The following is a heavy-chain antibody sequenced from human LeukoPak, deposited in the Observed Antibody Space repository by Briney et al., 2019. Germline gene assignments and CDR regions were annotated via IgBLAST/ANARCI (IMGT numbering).Heavy chain of an antibody. CDR2: ISYDGSNK. J-gene: IGHJ6*02. D-gene: IGHD2-15*01. V-gene: IGHV3-30*18. CDR1: GFTFSSYG. Sequence: PGGSLRLSCAASGFTFSSYGMHWVRQAPGKGLEWVAVISYDGSNKYYADSVKGRFTISRDNSKNTLYLQMNSLRAEDTAVYYCAKSAPQLKSYYYGMDVWGQGTTVTVSS. CDR3: AKSAPQLKSYYYGMDV.